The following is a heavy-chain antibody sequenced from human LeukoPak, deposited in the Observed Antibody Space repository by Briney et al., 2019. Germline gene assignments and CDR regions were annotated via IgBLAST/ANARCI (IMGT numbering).Heavy chain of an antibody. CDR3: ARHEGVYYDYVWGSYRPDKGDFYMDV. D-gene: IGHD3-16*02. J-gene: IGHJ6*03. CDR2: IYPDDSDT. V-gene: IGHV5-51*01. Sequence: GAALKISCKGAGYNFTNSWIGWVRPMPGKGLEWMGIIYPDDSDTRYSPSFEGQVTISADKSISTAYLQWSSLKASDTAMYYCARHEGVYYDYVWGSYRPDKGDFYMDVWGKGTTVTVSS. CDR1: GYNFTNSW.